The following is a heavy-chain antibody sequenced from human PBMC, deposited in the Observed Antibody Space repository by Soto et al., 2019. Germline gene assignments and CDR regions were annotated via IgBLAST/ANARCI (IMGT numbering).Heavy chain of an antibody. D-gene: IGHD4-17*01. V-gene: IGHV4-4*02. Sequence: QVQLQESGPGLVKPSGTLSLTCTVSGGSMSSSNWWNWVRQPPGKGLEWIGEAHHSGRTNYNPSPKSQVTISVDKSKNHFSLKLSSVTAADTAVYYCARSEATVLDNWGQGTLVTVSS. CDR2: AHHSGRT. J-gene: IGHJ4*02. CDR3: ARSEATVLDN. CDR1: GGSMSSSNW.